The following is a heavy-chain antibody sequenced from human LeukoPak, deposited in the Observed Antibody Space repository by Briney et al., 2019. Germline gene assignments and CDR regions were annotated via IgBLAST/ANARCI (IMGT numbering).Heavy chain of an antibody. CDR2: IKPDGSER. Sequence: PGGSLGLSCAASELTFITFGMPWVPRPPGKGLEWLANIKPDGSERYYVDSVKGRFTISRDNTKNSLYLQMNSLRAEDTAVYYCAVHCITISCHSPRWGQGTLVTVSS. CDR1: ELTFITFG. J-gene: IGHJ4*02. CDR3: AVHCITISCHSPR. V-gene: IGHV3-7*03. D-gene: IGHD2-2*01.